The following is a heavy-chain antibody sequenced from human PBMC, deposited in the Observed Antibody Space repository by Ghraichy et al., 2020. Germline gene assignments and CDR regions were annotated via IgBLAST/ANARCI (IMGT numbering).Heavy chain of an antibody. J-gene: IGHJ3*02. CDR3: ARDGDLLGAFDI. CDR1: GFTFSSYS. Sequence: GESLNISCAASGFTFSSYSMNWVRQAPGKGLEWVSSISSSSSYIYYADSLKGRFTISRDNAKNSLYLQMNSLRAEDTAVYYCARDGDLLGAFDIWGQGTMVTVSS. V-gene: IGHV3-21*06. CDR2: ISSSSSYI. D-gene: IGHD1-26*01.